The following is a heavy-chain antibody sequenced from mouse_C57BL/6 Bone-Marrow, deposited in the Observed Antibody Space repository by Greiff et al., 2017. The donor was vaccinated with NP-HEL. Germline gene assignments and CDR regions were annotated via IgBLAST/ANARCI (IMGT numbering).Heavy chain of an antibody. CDR3: TRLYYYGAMDY. CDR2: IRNKANNPAT. Sequence: EVQLVESGGGLVQPGGSMKLSCAASGFTFSDSWMDWVRQSPEKGLEWVAEIRNKANNPATYYAESVKGRFTISRDDSKSSVYLQMNSLRAEDTGIYYCTRLYYYGAMDYWGQGTSVTVSS. V-gene: IGHV6-6*01. J-gene: IGHJ4*01. D-gene: IGHD1-1*01. CDR1: GFTFSDSW.